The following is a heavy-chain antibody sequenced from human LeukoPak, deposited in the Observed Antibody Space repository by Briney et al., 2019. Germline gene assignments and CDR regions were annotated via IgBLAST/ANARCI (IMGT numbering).Heavy chain of an antibody. CDR3: AGSRGYSYAGLGEVLDY. V-gene: IGHV3-48*02. Sequence: GGSLRLSCAASGFTFRSYSMNWVRQAPGKGLEWVSYIISSSSAIYYADSVKGRFTISRDNAENSLYLQMNSLRDEDTAVYYCAGSRGYSYAGLGEVLDYWGQGTLVTVSS. CDR2: IISSSSAI. D-gene: IGHD5-18*01. J-gene: IGHJ4*02. CDR1: GFTFRSYS.